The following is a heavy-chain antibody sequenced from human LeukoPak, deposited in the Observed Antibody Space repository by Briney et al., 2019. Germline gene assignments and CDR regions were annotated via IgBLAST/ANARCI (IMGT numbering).Heavy chain of an antibody. CDR2: IYPGDSDT. J-gene: IGHJ4*02. Sequence: GESLKISCKGSGYSFTSYWIGWVRQMPGKGLEWMGIIYPGDSDTRYSPSFQGQVTISADKSISTAYLQWSSLKASDTAMYYCARNYRGYSYGYPDYWAREPWSPSPQ. V-gene: IGHV5-51*03. D-gene: IGHD5-18*01. CDR1: GYSFTSYW. CDR3: ARNYRGYSYGYPDY.